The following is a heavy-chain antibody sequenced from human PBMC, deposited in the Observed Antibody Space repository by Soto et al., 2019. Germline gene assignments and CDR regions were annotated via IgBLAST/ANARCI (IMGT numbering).Heavy chain of an antibody. Sequence: SETLSLTCTVSGGSVSSGSYYWSWIRQPPGKGLEWIGYIYYSGSTNYNPSLKSRVTISEDTSKNQFSLKLSSVTAADTAVYYCARGRYSSGLFDPWGQGTLVTVSS. J-gene: IGHJ5*02. CDR2: IYYSGST. D-gene: IGHD6-19*01. CDR1: GGSVSSGSYY. V-gene: IGHV4-61*01. CDR3: ARGRYSSGLFDP.